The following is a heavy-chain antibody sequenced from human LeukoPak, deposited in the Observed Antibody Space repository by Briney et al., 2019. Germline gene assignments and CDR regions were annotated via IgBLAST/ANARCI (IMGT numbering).Heavy chain of an antibody. CDR1: VFPFGDYA. CDR3: AKALPVGGIRSILDS. D-gene: IGHD3-9*01. CDR2: ISGDGDTT. Sequence: GRSLRLSCAASVFPFGDYAVHWVRQIPGKGLEWVSVISGDGDTTYYADSVKGRFTISRDNSRESLYLQMNSLRTEDPALYVRAKALPVGGIRSILDSWGQGTLVTVSS. J-gene: IGHJ4*02. V-gene: IGHV3-43*02.